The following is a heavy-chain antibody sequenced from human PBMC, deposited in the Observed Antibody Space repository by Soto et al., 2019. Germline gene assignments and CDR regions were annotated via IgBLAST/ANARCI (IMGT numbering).Heavy chain of an antibody. J-gene: IGHJ3*02. CDR2: ISSSGSTI. Sequence: GGSLRLSCAASGFTFSDYYMSWIRQAPGKGLEWVSYISSSGSTIYYADSVKGRFTISRDNAKNSLYLQMNSLRAEDTAVYYCARVSRYSGYDFPLIAFDIRGQGTMVTVSS. V-gene: IGHV3-11*01. D-gene: IGHD5-12*01. CDR3: ARVSRYSGYDFPLIAFDI. CDR1: GFTFSDYY.